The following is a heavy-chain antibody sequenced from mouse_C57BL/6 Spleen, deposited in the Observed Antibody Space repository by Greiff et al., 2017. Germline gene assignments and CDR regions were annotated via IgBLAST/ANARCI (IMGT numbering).Heavy chain of an antibody. CDR3: ARDYDYDAWFAY. CDR1: GYAFTNYL. Sequence: QVQLQQSGAELVRPGTSVKVSCKASGYAFTNYLIEWVKQRPGQGLEWIGVINPGSGGTNYNEKFKGKATLTADKSSSTAYMQLSSLPSEDSAVYFCARDYDYDAWFAYWGQGTLVTVSA. CDR2: INPGSGGT. D-gene: IGHD2-4*01. V-gene: IGHV1-54*01. J-gene: IGHJ3*01.